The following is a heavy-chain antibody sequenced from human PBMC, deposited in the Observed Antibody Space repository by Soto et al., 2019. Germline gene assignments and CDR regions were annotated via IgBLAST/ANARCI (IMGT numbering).Heavy chain of an antibody. J-gene: IGHJ4*02. D-gene: IGHD4-17*01. CDR2: IYSSGST. CDR1: GGSISSGDYY. CDR3: ARGMDYGDYVVWYY. Sequence: QVQLQESGPGLVKPSQTLSLTCTVSGGSISSGDYYWSWIRQPPGKGLEWIGYIYSSGSTYYNPSLTRRVTISVDTSKNQFCLKLSSVTAADTAVYYCARGMDYGDYVVWYYSGQRSLVTVSS. V-gene: IGHV4-30-4*01.